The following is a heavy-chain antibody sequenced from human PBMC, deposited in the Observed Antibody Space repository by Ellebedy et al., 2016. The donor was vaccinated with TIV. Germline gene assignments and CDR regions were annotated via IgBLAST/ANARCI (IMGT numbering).Heavy chain of an antibody. D-gene: IGHD5-24*01. CDR3: ARNLQYTKNGMDV. Sequence: PGGSLRLSCSASGFSFSGFYMTWIRQAPGKGLEWIAYISNSGTYTKYADSVKGRFTISRDNAENSLYLEMNSLRADDTAVYYCARNLQYTKNGMDVWGQGTTVIVSS. V-gene: IGHV3-11*03. CDR2: ISNSGTYT. J-gene: IGHJ6*02. CDR1: GFSFSGFY.